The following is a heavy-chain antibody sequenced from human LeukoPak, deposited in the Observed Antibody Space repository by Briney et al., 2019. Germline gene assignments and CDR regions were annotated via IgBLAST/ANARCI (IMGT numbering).Heavy chain of an antibody. D-gene: IGHD4-17*01. V-gene: IGHV4-34*01. J-gene: IGHJ4*02. CDR3: ASGTTVTNY. CDR2: INHSGSN. CDR1: GGSFSGYY. Sequence: SETLSLTFAVYGGSFSGYYWSWIRQPPGRGLEWIGEINHSGSNNYNPSLKSRVTISVDTSKNQFSLKLSSVTAADTAVYYCASGTTVTNYWGQGTLVTVSS.